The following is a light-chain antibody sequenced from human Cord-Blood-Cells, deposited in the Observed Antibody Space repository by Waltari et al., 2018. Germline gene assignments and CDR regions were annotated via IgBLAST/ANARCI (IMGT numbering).Light chain of an antibody. CDR3: QQSYSTPRT. CDR2: AAS. Sequence: EIQMTQSPSSLSASVGHRVTITCRASQSISSYLNWYQQKQGKAPKLLIYAASSLQSGVPSRFSGSGSGTDFTLTISSLQPEDFATYYCQQSYSTPRTFGQGTKLEIK. V-gene: IGKV1-39*01. J-gene: IGKJ2*01. CDR1: QSISSY.